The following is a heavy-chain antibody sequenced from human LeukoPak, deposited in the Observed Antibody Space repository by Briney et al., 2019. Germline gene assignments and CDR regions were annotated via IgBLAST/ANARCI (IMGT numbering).Heavy chain of an antibody. Sequence: PGGSLRLSCAASGFTFSSYAMSWVRQAPGKGLEWVSAISGSGGSTYYADSLKGRFTISRDNSKDTLYLQMDSLRAEDTALYYCAREEHDYVWGSYRYYYYYGIDVWGQGTTVTVSS. J-gene: IGHJ6*02. D-gene: IGHD3-16*02. V-gene: IGHV3-23*01. CDR3: AREEHDYVWGSYRYYYYYGIDV. CDR1: GFTFSSYA. CDR2: ISGSGGST.